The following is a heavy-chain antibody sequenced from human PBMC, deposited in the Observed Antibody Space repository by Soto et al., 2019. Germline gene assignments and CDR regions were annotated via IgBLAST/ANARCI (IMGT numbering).Heavy chain of an antibody. CDR1: GGSFSASA. CDR2: IIPMFGLA. D-gene: IGHD1-26*01. J-gene: IGHJ2*01. V-gene: IGHV1-69*17. CDR3: ARDATGSFGYFDL. Sequence: QVQPVQSGAEVKKPGSSVKVSCKASGGSFSASAISWVRQAPGQGLEWMGGIIPMFGLANYAQKFQGRITITADKSTSTAYMEVSSLRSEDTAMYYCARDATGSFGYFDLWGRGTLVSVSS.